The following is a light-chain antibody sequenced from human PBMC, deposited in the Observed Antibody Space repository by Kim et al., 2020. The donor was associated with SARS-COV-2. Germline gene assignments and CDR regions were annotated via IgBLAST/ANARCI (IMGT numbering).Light chain of an antibody. CDR1: QDIRKH. V-gene: IGKV1-33*01. Sequence: SSVRNPVPITCQASQDIRKHLNWYQQKPGKAPNLLIYDASNLEVGVPSRFSGSGSGRDFTFSISNLQPEDIATYYCQQYDNFPLTFGGGTKVDIK. CDR3: QQYDNFPLT. J-gene: IGKJ4*01. CDR2: DAS.